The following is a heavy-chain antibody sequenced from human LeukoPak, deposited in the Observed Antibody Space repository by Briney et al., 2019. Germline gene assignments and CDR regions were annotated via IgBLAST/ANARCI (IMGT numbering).Heavy chain of an antibody. V-gene: IGHV4-30-4*01. CDR2: IYYSGST. D-gene: IGHD4-11*01. CDR3: ARQLTTVTVDY. J-gene: IGHJ4*02. Sequence: SETLSLTCAVYGGSFNVNYWSWIRQPPGKGLEWIGYIYYSGSTYYNPSLKSRVTISVDTSKNQFSLKLSSVTAADTAVYYCARQLTTVTVDYWGQGTLVTVSS. CDR1: GGSFNVNY.